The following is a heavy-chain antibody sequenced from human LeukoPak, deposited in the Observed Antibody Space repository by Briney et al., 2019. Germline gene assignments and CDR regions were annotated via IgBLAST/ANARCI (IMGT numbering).Heavy chain of an antibody. J-gene: IGHJ5*02. CDR2: IYYSGST. Sequence: PSETLSLTCTVSGGSISSSSYYWGWIRQPPGKGLEWIGSIYYSGSTYYNPSLKSRVTISVDTSKNQFSLKLSSVTAADTAVYYCASESGSYNWFDPWGQGTLVTVSS. CDR1: GGSISSSSYY. CDR3: ASESGSYNWFDP. V-gene: IGHV4-39*01. D-gene: IGHD1-26*01.